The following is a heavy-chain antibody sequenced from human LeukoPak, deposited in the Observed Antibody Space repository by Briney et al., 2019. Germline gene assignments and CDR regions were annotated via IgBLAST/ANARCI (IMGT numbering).Heavy chain of an antibody. D-gene: IGHD3-3*01. J-gene: IGHJ6*03. V-gene: IGHV1-2*02. CDR1: GYTFTGYY. CDR2: INPNSGGT. Sequence: GESLKISCKASGYTFTGYYMHWVRQAPGQGLEWMGWINPNSGGTNYAQKFQGRVTMTRDTSISTAYMELSRLRSDDTAVYYCARSRHDFWSGFYYYYYYMDVWGKGTTVTVSS. CDR3: ARSRHDFWSGFYYYYYYMDV.